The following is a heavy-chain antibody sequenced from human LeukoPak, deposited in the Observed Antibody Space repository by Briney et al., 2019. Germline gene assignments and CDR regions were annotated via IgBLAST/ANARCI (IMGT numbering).Heavy chain of an antibody. CDR2: IVVGSGNT. CDR1: GFTFTSSA. J-gene: IGHJ4*02. V-gene: IGHV1-58*01. CDR3: VRDSGSGWYYLD. Sequence: GTSVKVSCKASGFTFTSSAVQWVRQARGQRLEWIGWIVVGSGNTNYAQKFQERVTITRDMSTSTAYMELSSLRSEDTAVYYCVRDSGSGWYYLDWGQGTLVTVSS. D-gene: IGHD6-19*01.